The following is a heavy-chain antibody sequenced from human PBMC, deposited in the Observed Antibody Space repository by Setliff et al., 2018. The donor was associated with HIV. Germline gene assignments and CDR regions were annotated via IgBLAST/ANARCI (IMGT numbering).Heavy chain of an antibody. V-gene: IGHV4-34*01. CDR2: INHSGNT. J-gene: IGHJ4*02. D-gene: IGHD2-2*01. Sequence: SETLSLTCAVYGGSFSGYWSLIRQSPGKGLEGLGEINHSGNTHYDPSLKSRLTISIDTSKKQFSLKLTSVTAADAAIYYCVASSSWSCRLNYWGQGTLVTVSS. CDR3: VASSSWSCRLNY. CDR1: GGSFSGY.